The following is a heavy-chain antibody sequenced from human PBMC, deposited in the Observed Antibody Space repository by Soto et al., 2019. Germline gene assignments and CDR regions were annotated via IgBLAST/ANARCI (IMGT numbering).Heavy chain of an antibody. D-gene: IGHD5-12*01. CDR3: AKGGRDNGYDYAAEDN. CDR2: ISAYNGNT. CDR1: VYRFSSYG. V-gene: IGHV1-18*01. J-gene: IGHJ4*02. Sequence: QVQLVPCGAEVKKPWASVKVSCVASVYRFSSYGISWVRQYPGQAPERLGWISAYNGNTNYAQRVQGRVTMTTDISTHTAYMELRSLRSDDTAVYYCAKGGRDNGYDYAAEDNWGQGTLVTVSS.